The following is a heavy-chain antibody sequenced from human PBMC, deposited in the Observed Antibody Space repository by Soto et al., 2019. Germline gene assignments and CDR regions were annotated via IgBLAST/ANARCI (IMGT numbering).Heavy chain of an antibody. J-gene: IGHJ4*02. CDR3: ATWRHRSSSWYNMYYFDY. CDR1: GYTLTELS. CDR2: FDPEDGET. D-gene: IGHD6-13*01. V-gene: IGHV1-24*01. Sequence: ASVKVSCKVSGYTLTELSMHWVRQAPGKGLEWMGGFDPEDGETIYAQKFQGRVTMTEDTSTDTAYMELSSLRSEDTAVYYCATWRHRSSSWYNMYYFDYWGQGTLVTVSS.